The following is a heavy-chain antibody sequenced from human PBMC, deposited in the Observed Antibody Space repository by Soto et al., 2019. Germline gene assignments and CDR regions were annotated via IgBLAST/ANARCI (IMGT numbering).Heavy chain of an antibody. CDR2: ISAFNGNT. Sequence: ASVKVSCKASGYTFTSYGISWVRQAPGQGLEWMGWISAFNGNTNYAQKLQGRVTMTTDTSTSTAYMELSSLRSEDTAVYYCARDLSEYSSSSVPDTYYFDYWGQGTLVTVSS. D-gene: IGHD6-6*01. J-gene: IGHJ4*02. V-gene: IGHV1-18*01. CDR1: GYTFTSYG. CDR3: ARDLSEYSSSSVPDTYYFDY.